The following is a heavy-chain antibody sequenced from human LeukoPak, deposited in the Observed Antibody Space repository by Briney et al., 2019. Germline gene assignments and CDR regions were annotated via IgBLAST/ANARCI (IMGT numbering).Heavy chain of an antibody. CDR3: ARRLGGSGTYYFDY. D-gene: IGHD3-10*01. CDR1: GGSISSSTYY. Sequence: PSETLSLTCIVSGGSISSSTYYWGWIRQPPGKGLEWIVSINYSGSIYYNPSLKSRVIISVDTSKNQFSLKLSSVTAAGTAVYFCARRLGGSGTYYFDYWGQGTLVTVSS. V-gene: IGHV4-39*01. CDR2: INYSGSI. J-gene: IGHJ4*02.